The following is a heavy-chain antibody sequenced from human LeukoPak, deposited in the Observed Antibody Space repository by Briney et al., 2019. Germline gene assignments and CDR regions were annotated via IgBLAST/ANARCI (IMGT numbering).Heavy chain of an antibody. Sequence: GRSLRLSCAASGFTFSSYAMHWVRQAPGKGLEWVAVISFNGSHEYYADSVEGRFTISRDNSKNTVFLQMNNLRTEDTAVYYCARVTVTYDYWGQGTLVSVSS. CDR1: GFTFSSYA. CDR2: ISFNGSHE. V-gene: IGHV3-30-3*01. D-gene: IGHD4-17*01. J-gene: IGHJ4*02. CDR3: ARVTVTYDY.